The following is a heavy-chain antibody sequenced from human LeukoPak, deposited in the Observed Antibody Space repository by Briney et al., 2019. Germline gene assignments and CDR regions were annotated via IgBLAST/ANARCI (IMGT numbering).Heavy chain of an antibody. Sequence: GGSLRLSCAASGFTFSSYGMHWVRQPPGKGLEGVAFIRYDGSDKYYADSVKGRFTISRDNSKNTLYLQMNSLRAEDTAVYYCAKAIYCSGGSCYWGQGTLVTVSS. CDR2: IRYDGSDK. CDR1: GFTFSSYG. V-gene: IGHV3-30*02. CDR3: AKAIYCSGGSCY. J-gene: IGHJ4*02. D-gene: IGHD2-15*01.